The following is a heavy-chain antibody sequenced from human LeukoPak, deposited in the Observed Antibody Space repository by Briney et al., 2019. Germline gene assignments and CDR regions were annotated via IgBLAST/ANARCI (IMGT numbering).Heavy chain of an antibody. J-gene: IGHJ4*02. V-gene: IGHV4-59*01. Sequence: SETLSLTCTVSGGSISSYYWSWIRQPPGKGLKWIGYIYYSGSTNYNPSLKSRVTISVDTSKNQFSLKLSSVTAADTAVYYCARVSYGYGGFDYWGQGTLVTVSS. CDR1: GGSISSYY. CDR2: IYYSGST. CDR3: ARVSYGYGGFDY. D-gene: IGHD5-18*01.